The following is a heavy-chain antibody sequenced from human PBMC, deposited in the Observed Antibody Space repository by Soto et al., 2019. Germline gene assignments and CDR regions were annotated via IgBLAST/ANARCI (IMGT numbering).Heavy chain of an antibody. Sequence: SETLSLTCTVSGDSISSSNYFWGWIRQPPGEGLEWIGTIFYSGSTYYNPSLKSRVTISVDTSKNQFSLKLSSVTAADTAVYYCATQEVGGSYVYTFDPWGQGTLVTVSS. D-gene: IGHD1-26*01. CDR2: IFYSGST. J-gene: IGHJ5*02. V-gene: IGHV4-39*01. CDR1: GDSISSSNYF. CDR3: ATQEVGGSYVYTFDP.